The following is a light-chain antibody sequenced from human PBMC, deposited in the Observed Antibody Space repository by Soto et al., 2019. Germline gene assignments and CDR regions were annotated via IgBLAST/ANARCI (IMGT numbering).Light chain of an antibody. J-gene: IGKJ1*01. CDR1: QSVSSSY. Sequence: IVLPQTPSALSLAPGECASRSCRASQSVSSSYLAWYQQKPGQAPRLLIYGASSRATGIPDRFSGSGYGTDFTLTMSRLEPEDFVVYYCQQYGSSQTFGQGTKVDIK. CDR3: QQYGSSQT. V-gene: IGKV3-20*01. CDR2: GAS.